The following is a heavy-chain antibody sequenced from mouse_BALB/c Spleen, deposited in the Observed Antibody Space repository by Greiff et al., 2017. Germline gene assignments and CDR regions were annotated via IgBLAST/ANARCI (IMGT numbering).Heavy chain of an antibody. CDR3: ARHITTNFDY. Sequence: EVKLVESGGDLVKPGGSLKLSCAASGFTFSSYGMSWVRQTPDKRLEWVATISSGGSYTYYPDSVKGRFTISRDNAKNTLYLQMSSLKSEDTAMYYCARHITTNFDYWGQGTTLTVSS. D-gene: IGHD1-1*01. CDR1: GFTFSSYG. CDR2: ISSGGSYT. V-gene: IGHV5-6*01. J-gene: IGHJ2*01.